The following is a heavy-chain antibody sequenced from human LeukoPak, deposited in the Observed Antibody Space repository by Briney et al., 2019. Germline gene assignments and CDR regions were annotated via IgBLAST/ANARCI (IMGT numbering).Heavy chain of an antibody. CDR3: ARTISGSYSNWFDS. Sequence: SGPTLVNPTQTLTLTCTFSGFSLNTNGMCVSWIRQPPGKALEWLALIDWDDDKFYRTSLKTRLTISKDTSRNQVVLTLTNMDPVDTATYYCARTISGSYSNWFDSWGQGTLVTVPS. CDR2: IDWDDDK. V-gene: IGHV2-70*01. CDR1: GFSLNTNGMC. D-gene: IGHD1-26*01. J-gene: IGHJ5*01.